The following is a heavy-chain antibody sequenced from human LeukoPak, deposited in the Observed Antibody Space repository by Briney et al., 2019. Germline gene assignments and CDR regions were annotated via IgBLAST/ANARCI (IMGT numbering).Heavy chain of an antibody. J-gene: IGHJ4*02. Sequence: SETLSLTCAVSGGSISSSNWWSWVRQPPGKGLEWIGEIYHSGSTNYNPSLKSRVTISVDKSKNQFSLKLSSVTAADTAVYYCARHGGSWYTRGYFDYWGQGTLVTVSS. CDR2: IYHSGST. CDR3: ARHGGSWYTRGYFDY. V-gene: IGHV4-4*02. CDR1: GGSISSSNW. D-gene: IGHD6-13*01.